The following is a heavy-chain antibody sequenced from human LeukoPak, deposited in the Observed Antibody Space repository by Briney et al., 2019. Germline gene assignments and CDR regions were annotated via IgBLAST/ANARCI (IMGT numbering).Heavy chain of an antibody. Sequence: PSETLSLTCSVSYGSIGSYYWSWIRQPPGKGLEWIGYIYYSGSTNYNSSLKSRVTISVDTSKNHFSLKLTSVTAADTAVYYCARPGVLRYFDWLLGKYWGQGTLVTVSS. J-gene: IGHJ4*02. CDR1: YGSIGSYY. CDR2: IYYSGST. V-gene: IGHV4-59*01. D-gene: IGHD3-9*01. CDR3: ARPGVLRYFDWLLGKY.